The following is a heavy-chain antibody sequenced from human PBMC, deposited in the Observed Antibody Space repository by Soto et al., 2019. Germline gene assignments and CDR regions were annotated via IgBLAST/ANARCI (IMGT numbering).Heavy chain of an antibody. V-gene: IGHV5-51*01. D-gene: IGHD3-10*01. CDR1: GYSFTSYW. CDR3: GRNGRELLWFVELLVRQKDEFTI. CDR2: SSQGNAET. J-gene: IGHJ3*02. Sequence: GESPKISCKGSGYSFTSYWIGLVLHMPGKGLEWVGISSQGNAETRYTPSLTGQVTISADKSISAAYLQWSSLKASDPGKYYCGRNGRELLWFVELLVRQKDEFTIWGQGTMVT.